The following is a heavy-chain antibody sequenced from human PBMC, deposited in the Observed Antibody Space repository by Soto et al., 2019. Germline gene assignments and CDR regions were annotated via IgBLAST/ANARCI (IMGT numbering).Heavy chain of an antibody. CDR1: GFTFSSYA. CDR3: ARDSITRVSSDVPGMDV. CDR2: ISYDGSSK. D-gene: IGHD3-16*01. Sequence: GGSLRLSCAASGFTFSSYAMHWVRQAPGKGLEWVAFISYDGSSKYYAASVKGRFTISRDNSKNMLYLQMNSLRSDDTAVYYCARDSITRVSSDVPGMDVWGQGTTVTVSS. J-gene: IGHJ6*02. V-gene: IGHV3-30-3*01.